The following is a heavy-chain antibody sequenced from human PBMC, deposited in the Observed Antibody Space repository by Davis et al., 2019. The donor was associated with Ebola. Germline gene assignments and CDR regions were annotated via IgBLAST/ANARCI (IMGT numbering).Heavy chain of an antibody. CDR2: INAGNGNT. J-gene: IGHJ6*02. CDR1: GYTFTSYA. Sequence: AASVKVSCKASGYTFTSYAMHWVRQAPGQRLEWMGWINAGNGNTKYSQKFQGRVTITRDTSASTAYMELSSLRSDDTAVYYCAGGTMVRGVYYYGMDVWGQGTTVTVSS. CDR3: AGGTMVRGVYYYGMDV. V-gene: IGHV1-3*01. D-gene: IGHD3-10*01.